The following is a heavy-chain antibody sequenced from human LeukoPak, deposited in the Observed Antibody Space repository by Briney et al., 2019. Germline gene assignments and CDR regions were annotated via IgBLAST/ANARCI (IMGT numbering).Heavy chain of an antibody. V-gene: IGHV3-23*01. CDR2: ISGSYGTT. CDR3: TRGGSSRFDQ. J-gene: IGHJ4*02. D-gene: IGHD6-13*01. CDR1: GFTFSSYA. Sequence: GGSLRLSCAASGFTFSSYAMSWLRQAPGKGLEWVSSISGSYGTTYYADSVKGRFTISRDNSKNTLYLQMNSLRAEDTAVYYCTRGGSSRFDQWGQGTLVTVSS.